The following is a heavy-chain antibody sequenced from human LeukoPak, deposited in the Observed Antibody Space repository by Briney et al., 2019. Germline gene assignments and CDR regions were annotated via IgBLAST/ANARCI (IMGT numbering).Heavy chain of an antibody. D-gene: IGHD2-8*02. V-gene: IGHV4-39*01. J-gene: IGHJ4*02. CDR3: ARHRRYNTGSEEYDF. CDR2: IYYSGST. Sequence: ASETLSLTCTVSGGSISSSSYYWGWIRQPPGKGLEWIGSIYYSGSTYYNPSLKSRVTISVDTSKNQFSLKVRSVTAADTAVYYCARHRRYNTGSEEYDFWGQGNMVTVSS. CDR1: GGSISSSSYY.